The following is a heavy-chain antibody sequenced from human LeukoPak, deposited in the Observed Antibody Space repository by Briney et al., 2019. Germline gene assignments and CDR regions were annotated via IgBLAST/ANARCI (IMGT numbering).Heavy chain of an antibody. CDR2: ITYSGST. J-gene: IGHJ6*02. V-gene: IGHV4-59*01. CDR3: ARWPVIGMDV. D-gene: IGHD2-21*01. Sequence: SETLSLTCTVSGGSISNYFWSWIRQPPGKGLEWIGFITYSGSTDHNPSLKSRVTISVDASKNQFSLKLTSVTAADTAVYYCARWPVIGMDVWGQGTTVTVSS. CDR1: GGSISNYF.